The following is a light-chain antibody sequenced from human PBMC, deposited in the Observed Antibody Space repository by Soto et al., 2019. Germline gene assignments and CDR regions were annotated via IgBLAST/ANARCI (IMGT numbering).Light chain of an antibody. V-gene: IGKV1-8*01. CDR1: QGISSY. J-gene: IGKJ1*01. Sequence: ALRMTQSPSSLSASTGDRVTITCRASQGISSYLAWYQQKPGKAPKLLIYAASTLQSGVPSRFSGSGSGTDFTLTISCLQSEDFATYYCQQYYSYPRTFGQGTKVESK. CDR2: AAS. CDR3: QQYYSYPRT.